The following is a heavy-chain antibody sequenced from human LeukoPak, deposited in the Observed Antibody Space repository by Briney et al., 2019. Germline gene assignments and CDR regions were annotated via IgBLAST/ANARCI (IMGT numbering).Heavy chain of an antibody. J-gene: IGHJ4*02. CDR1: GYTFTSYY. CDR2: INPSGGST. Sequence: AAVKVSCKASGYTFTSYYLYWVRQAPGQGLEWMGIINPSGGSTNYAQKFQGRVTITADKSTSTAYMELSSLRSEDTAVYYCARGYDVAVAGTDYFDYWGQGTLVTVSS. CDR3: ARGYDVAVAGTDYFDY. V-gene: IGHV1-46*01. D-gene: IGHD6-19*01.